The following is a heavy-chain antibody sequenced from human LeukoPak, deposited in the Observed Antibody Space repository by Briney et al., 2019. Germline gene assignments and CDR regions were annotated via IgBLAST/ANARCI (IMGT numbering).Heavy chain of an antibody. J-gene: IGHJ6*02. CDR2: ISWTSGSI. CDR1: GFTFDDYA. D-gene: IGHD1-1*01. Sequence: PGRSLRLSCAASGFTFDDYAMHWVRQAPGKGLEWVSGISWTSGSIGYADSVKGRFTISRDNAKNSLYLQMNSLRAEDTALYYCAKDGQTSGTFRWADYYYGMDVWGQGTTVTVSS. CDR3: AKDGQTSGTFRWADYYYGMDV. V-gene: IGHV3-9*01.